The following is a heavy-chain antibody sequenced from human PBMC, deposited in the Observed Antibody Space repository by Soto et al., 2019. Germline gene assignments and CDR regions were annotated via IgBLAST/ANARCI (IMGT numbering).Heavy chain of an antibody. CDR1: GFTFTRYW. D-gene: IGHD5-18*01. J-gene: IGHJ5*02. CDR2: INQDGSEK. V-gene: IGHV3-7*01. Sequence: EVQLVASGGALVQPGASLRLSCAVSGFTFTRYWMSWVRQAAGKGPEWVANINQDGSEKNYVDSVKGRFIISRDHAKGSLILQMNSLGGEDTAVYYCAAALHSDGLRWYHWFDRWDQGTLVTVSS. CDR3: AAALHSDGLRWYHWFDR.